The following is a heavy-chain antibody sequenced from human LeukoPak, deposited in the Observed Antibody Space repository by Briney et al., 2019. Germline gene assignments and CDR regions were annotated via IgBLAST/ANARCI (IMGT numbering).Heavy chain of an antibody. CDR2: INPSGGST. CDR1: GYTFTSYY. D-gene: IGHD1-1*01. V-gene: IGHV1-46*01. Sequence: ASVTVSCKASGYTFTSYYMHWVRQAPGQGLEWMGIINPSGGSTSYAQKSQGRVTMTRDTSTSTVYMELSSVRSEDTAVYYCAIDQTGRSDYWGQGTLVTVSS. J-gene: IGHJ4*02. CDR3: AIDQTGRSDY.